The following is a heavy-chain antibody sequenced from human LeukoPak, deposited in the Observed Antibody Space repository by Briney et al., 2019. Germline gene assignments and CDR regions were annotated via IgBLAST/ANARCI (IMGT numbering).Heavy chain of an antibody. Sequence: GGSLRLSCAASGFTFSSYSMNWVRQAPGKGLEWVSYISSSSTIYYADSVKGRFTISRDNAKNSLYLQMNSLRAEDTAVYYCARDLGYYDSSGYPSAADWGQGTLVTVSS. J-gene: IGHJ4*02. CDR2: ISSSSTI. D-gene: IGHD3-22*01. CDR3: ARDLGYYDSSGYPSAAD. CDR1: GFTFSSYS. V-gene: IGHV3-48*01.